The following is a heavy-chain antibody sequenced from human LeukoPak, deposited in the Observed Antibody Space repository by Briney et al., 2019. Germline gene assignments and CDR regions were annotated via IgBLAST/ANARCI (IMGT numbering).Heavy chain of an antibody. CDR1: GFTFSHYG. D-gene: IGHD1-26*01. Sequence: PGGSLRLSCAASGFTFSHYGMHWVRQAPGTGLEWVAFIRYDGSNKYYATSVKGRFTISRDNAKNTLYLQMNSLRAEDTALYYCAKDINWRWELPREGAFDIWGQGTMVTVSS. V-gene: IGHV3-30*02. CDR2: IRYDGSNK. CDR3: AKDINWRWELPREGAFDI. J-gene: IGHJ3*02.